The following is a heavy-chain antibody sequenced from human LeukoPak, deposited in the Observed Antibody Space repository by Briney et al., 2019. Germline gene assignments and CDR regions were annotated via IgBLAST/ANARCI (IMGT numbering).Heavy chain of an antibody. D-gene: IGHD3-22*01. CDR1: AFTFSSYG. CDR3: AKGGTYYYDTSSAYDWSDYFHY. Sequence: GGSLRLSCAASAFTFSSYGMHWVRQAPAKGLEWVAVISYDGSNKYYGDSVKGRFTISRDNSKNTLFLQMNSLGAEDTAVYYCAKGGTYYYDTSSAYDWSDYFHYWGQGTLVTVSS. CDR2: ISYDGSNK. J-gene: IGHJ4*02. V-gene: IGHV3-30*18.